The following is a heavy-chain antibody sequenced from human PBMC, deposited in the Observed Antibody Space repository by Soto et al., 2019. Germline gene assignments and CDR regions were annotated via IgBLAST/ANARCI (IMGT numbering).Heavy chain of an antibody. V-gene: IGHV4-59*02. J-gene: IGHJ4*02. D-gene: IGHD2-21*02. CDR3: ARVFPSYCGGDCSYFDS. CDR2: IFYSGST. CDR1: GGSVNSYY. Sequence: TSETLSLTCTVSGGSVNSYYWSWIRQPPGKGLEWIGYIFYSGSTKSNPSLKSRVTVSVDMSKNQFSLRLTSVTAADTAVYYCARVFPSYCGGDCSYFDSWGQGTLVTVSS.